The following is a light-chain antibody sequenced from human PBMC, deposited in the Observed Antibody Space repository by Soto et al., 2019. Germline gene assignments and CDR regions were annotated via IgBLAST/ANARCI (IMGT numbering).Light chain of an antibody. J-gene: IGKJ4*01. CDR3: QQYNKWPLT. CDR2: KAS. CDR1: QSISSW. Sequence: DIQMTQSPSTLSASVGDRVTITCRASQSISSWLAWYQQKPGKAPKLLIYKASNLESGVPSRFSGSGSGTEFTLTISSLQSEDLAVYYCQQYNKWPLTFGGGTKV. V-gene: IGKV1-5*03.